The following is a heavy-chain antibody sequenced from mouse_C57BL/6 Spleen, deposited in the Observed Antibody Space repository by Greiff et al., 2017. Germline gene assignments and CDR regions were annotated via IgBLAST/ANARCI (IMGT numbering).Heavy chain of an antibody. CDR3: ARIDYEGDYAMDY. D-gene: IGHD2-4*01. CDR1: GYSFTSYY. J-gene: IGHJ4*01. Sequence: VQLQESGPELVKPGASVKISCKASGYSFTSYYIHWVKQRPGQGLEWIGWIYPGSGNTKYNEKFKGKATLTADTSSSTAYMQLSSLTSEDSAVYYCARIDYEGDYAMDYWGQGTSVPVSS. V-gene: IGHV1-66*01. CDR2: IYPGSGNT.